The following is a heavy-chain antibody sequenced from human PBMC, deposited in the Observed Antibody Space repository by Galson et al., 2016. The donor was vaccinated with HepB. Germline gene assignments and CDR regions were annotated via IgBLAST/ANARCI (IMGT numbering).Heavy chain of an antibody. D-gene: IGHD1-26*01. J-gene: IGHJ4*02. Sequence: SVKVSCKASGYTFTGYYMHWVRQAPGQGLEWMGWIDPRSGGTIYAENFQGRVTMTRDTSIDTAYMELSRLRSADTAVYYCARLRRIVTTGSWSSPSYFDYWGQGTLATVSS. CDR3: ARLRRIVTTGSWSSPSYFDY. CDR2: IDPRSGGT. CDR1: GYTFTGYY. V-gene: IGHV1-2*02.